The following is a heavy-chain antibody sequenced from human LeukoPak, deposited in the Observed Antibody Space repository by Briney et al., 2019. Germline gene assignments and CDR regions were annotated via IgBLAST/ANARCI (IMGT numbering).Heavy chain of an antibody. V-gene: IGHV3-74*01. CDR1: GFTFSGAW. Sequence: GGSLRLSCAASGFTFSGAWMHWVRQAPGKGLMWVSRINDDGSSTRHADSVKGRFTISRDNAKNTLYLQMNSLRAEDTAVYYCARVSGPGMNEYYHLWGQGTRVTVSS. J-gene: IGHJ4*02. D-gene: IGHD2-2*01. CDR3: ARVSGPGMNEYYHL. CDR2: INDDGSST.